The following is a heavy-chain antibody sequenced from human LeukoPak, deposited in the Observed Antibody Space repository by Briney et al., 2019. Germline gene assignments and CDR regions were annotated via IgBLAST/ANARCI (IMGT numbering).Heavy chain of an antibody. CDR1: GGTFSSYA. D-gene: IGHD1-7*01. Sequence: SVKVSCKASGGTFSSYAISWVRQAPGQGLEWMGGIIPIFGTANYAQKFQGRVTITADESTSTAYMELSSLRSEDTAVYYCARETGTNEYFDYWGQGTLVTVSS. V-gene: IGHV1-69*13. CDR3: ARETGTNEYFDY. J-gene: IGHJ4*02. CDR2: IIPIFGTA.